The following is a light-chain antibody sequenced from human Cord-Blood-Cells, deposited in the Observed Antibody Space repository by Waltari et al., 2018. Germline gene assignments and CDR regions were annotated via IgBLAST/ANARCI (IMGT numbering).Light chain of an antibody. Sequence: DIQMTQSPSSLSASXGDRVXXSCRASQGISNYLAWYQQKPGKVPKLLIYAASTLQSGVPSRFSGSGSGTDFTLTISSLQPEDVATYYCQKYNSAPWTFGQGTKVEIK. CDR2: AAS. J-gene: IGKJ1*01. CDR3: QKYNSAPWT. CDR1: QGISNY. V-gene: IGKV1-27*01.